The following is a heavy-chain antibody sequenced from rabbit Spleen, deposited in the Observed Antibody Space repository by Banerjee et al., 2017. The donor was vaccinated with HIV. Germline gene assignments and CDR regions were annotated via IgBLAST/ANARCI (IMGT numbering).Heavy chain of an antibody. D-gene: IGHD8-1*01. Sequence: QEQLKESGGGLVQPGGSLTLTCTASGVSFSSNYYMCWVRQAPGKGLEWIACIDTGSSGFTYFASWAKGRFTISKTSSTTVTLQMTSLTAADTATYFCARDSGSSFSSYGMDLWGPGTLVTVS. CDR2: IDTGSSGFT. CDR3: ARDSGSSFSSYGMDL. J-gene: IGHJ6*01. V-gene: IGHV1S45*01. CDR1: GVSFSSNYY.